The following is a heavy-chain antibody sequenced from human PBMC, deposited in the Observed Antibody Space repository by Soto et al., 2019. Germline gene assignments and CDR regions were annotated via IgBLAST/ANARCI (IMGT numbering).Heavy chain of an antibody. J-gene: IGHJ4*02. V-gene: IGHV3-30*18. CDR2: ISYDESNK. CDR3: AKGGQQLVENFDY. Sequence: PGGSLRLSCAASGFILSSYGMHWVRQAPGKGLEWVAVISYDESNKYYADSVKGRFTISRDNSKNTLYLQMNSLRVEDTAVYYCAKGGQQLVENFDYWGQGTLVTVSS. CDR1: GFILSSYG. D-gene: IGHD6-13*01.